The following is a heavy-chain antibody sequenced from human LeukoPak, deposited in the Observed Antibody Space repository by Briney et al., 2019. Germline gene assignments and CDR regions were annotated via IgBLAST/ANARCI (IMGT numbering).Heavy chain of an antibody. CDR1: GFTFSNYW. J-gene: IGHJ3*01. V-gene: IGHV3-7*01. CDR3: VRYGSYLDAVDF. D-gene: IGHD1-26*01. CDR2: INQDGSER. Sequence: GGSLRLSCAVSGFTFSNYWMSWLRQAPAKGLEWVAYINQDGSERYYVDSMEGRFTISRDNAEKSLFLQMNNLRVEDTALYYCVRYGSYLDAVDFWGQGTLVTVAS.